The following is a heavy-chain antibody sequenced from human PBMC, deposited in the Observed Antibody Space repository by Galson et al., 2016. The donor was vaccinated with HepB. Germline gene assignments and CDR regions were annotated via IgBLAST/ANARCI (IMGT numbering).Heavy chain of an antibody. V-gene: IGHV3-23*01. CDR3: TKKVTISGTGDY. D-gene: IGHD5-24*01. CDR1: GFTFSSFW. CDR2: ISGSGGDT. Sequence: SLRLSCAASGFTFSSFWMSWVRQSPGKGLEWVSSISGSGGDTYYTDSVTGRFTVSRDNSKNTLYLHMNNLGAEDTAVYYCTKKVTISGTGDYWGQGTLVSVSA. J-gene: IGHJ4*02.